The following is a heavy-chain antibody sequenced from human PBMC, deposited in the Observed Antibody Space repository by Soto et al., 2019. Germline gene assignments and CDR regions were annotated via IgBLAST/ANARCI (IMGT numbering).Heavy chain of an antibody. CDR3: ARDGGGGIQLWTAPYYYNGMDV. CDR1: GFTFSSYA. CDR2: ISYDGSNK. J-gene: IGHJ6*02. Sequence: QVQLVESGGGVVQPGRSLRLSCAASGFTFSSYAMHWVRQAPGKGLEWVAVISYDGSNKYYADSVKGRFTISRDNSKNTLYLQMNSLRTEDTAVYYCARDGGGGIQLWTAPYYYNGMDVWGQGTTVTVSS. D-gene: IGHD5-18*01. V-gene: IGHV3-30-3*01.